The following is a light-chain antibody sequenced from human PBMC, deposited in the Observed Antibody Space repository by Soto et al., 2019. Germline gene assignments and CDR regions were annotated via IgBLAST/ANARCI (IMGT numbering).Light chain of an antibody. CDR3: SSYAGSNNPWV. CDR2: EVT. CDR1: SSDVGAYNY. Sequence: QSALTQPPSASGSPGQSVTISCTGTSSDVGAYNYVCWYQQHPGKAPKLIISEVTKRPSGVPDRFSGSKSGNTASLTVTGLQAEDAADYCCSSYAGSNNPWVFGGGTKLTVL. V-gene: IGLV2-8*01. J-gene: IGLJ3*02.